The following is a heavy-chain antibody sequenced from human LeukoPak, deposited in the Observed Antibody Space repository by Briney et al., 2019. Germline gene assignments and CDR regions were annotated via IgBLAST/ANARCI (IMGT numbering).Heavy chain of an antibody. D-gene: IGHD3-9*01. CDR1: GFTFSSYA. V-gene: IGHV3-23*01. J-gene: IGHJ4*02. CDR3: AKEGPEYYDILTGYYIDY. Sequence: GGSLRLSCAASGFTFSSYAMSWVRQAPGKGLEWVSAISGSGGSTYYADSVKGRFTISRDNSKDTLYLQMNSLRAEDTAVYYCAKEGPEYYDILTGYYIDYWGQGTPVTVSS. CDR2: ISGSGGST.